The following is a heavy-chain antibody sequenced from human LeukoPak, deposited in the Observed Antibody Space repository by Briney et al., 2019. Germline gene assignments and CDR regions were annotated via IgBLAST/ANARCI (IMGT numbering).Heavy chain of an antibody. CDR1: GFTFSSYS. J-gene: IGHJ4*02. D-gene: IGHD3-22*01. CDR2: ISSSSSYI. V-gene: IGHV3-21*01. CDR3: ARDYYDSSGYQTLSGFDY. Sequence: GGSLRLSCAASGFTFSSYSMNWVRQAPRKGLEWVSSISSSSSYIYYADSVKGRFTISRDNAKNSLYLQMNSLRAEDTAVYYCARDYYDSSGYQTLSGFDYWGQGTLVTVSS.